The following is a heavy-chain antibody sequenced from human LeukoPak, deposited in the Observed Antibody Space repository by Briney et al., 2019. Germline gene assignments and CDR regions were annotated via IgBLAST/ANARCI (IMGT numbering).Heavy chain of an antibody. V-gene: IGHV4-61*01. CDR3: ARVGSGGDFWSGSYYFDY. CDR1: GGSISSSSYY. Sequence: SETLSLTCTVSGGSISSSSYYWSWIRQPPGKGLEWIAYVHYSGSTNYNPSLKSRVTISVDTSKNQFSLKLTSVTAADTAVYYCARVGSGGDFWSGSYYFDYWGQGTLVTVSS. CDR2: VHYSGST. J-gene: IGHJ4*02. D-gene: IGHD3-3*01.